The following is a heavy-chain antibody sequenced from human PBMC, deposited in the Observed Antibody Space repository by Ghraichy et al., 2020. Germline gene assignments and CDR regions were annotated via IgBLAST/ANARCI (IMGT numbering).Heavy chain of an antibody. D-gene: IGHD3-10*01. V-gene: IGHV3-49*03. Sequence: GGSLRLSCTASGFTFGDYAMSWFRQAPGKGLEWVGFIRSKAYGGTTEYAASVKGRFTISRDDSKSIAYLQMNSLKTEDTAVYYCTRARVYGSGSYYKPQLFDPWGQGTLVTVSS. CDR1: GFTFGDYA. J-gene: IGHJ5*02. CDR2: IRSKAYGGTT. CDR3: TRARVYGSGSYYKPQLFDP.